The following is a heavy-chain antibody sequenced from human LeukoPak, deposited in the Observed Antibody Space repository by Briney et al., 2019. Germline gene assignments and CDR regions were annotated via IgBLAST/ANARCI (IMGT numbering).Heavy chain of an antibody. Sequence: GGSLRLSCAASAFTFSGYAMSWVRQAPGKGLEWVSGISWNSGSIGYADSVKGRFTISRDNAKNSLYLQMNSLRAEDTALYYCAKSMGGYYDSSGYYTDAFDIWGQGTMVTVSS. CDR1: AFTFSGYA. D-gene: IGHD3-22*01. CDR2: ISWNSGSI. J-gene: IGHJ3*02. V-gene: IGHV3-9*01. CDR3: AKSMGGYYDSSGYYTDAFDI.